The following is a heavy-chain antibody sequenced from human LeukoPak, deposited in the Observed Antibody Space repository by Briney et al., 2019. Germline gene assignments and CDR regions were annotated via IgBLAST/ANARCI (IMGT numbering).Heavy chain of an antibody. CDR3: ARGPAATPYDAFDI. V-gene: IGHV4-30-4*01. CDR1: GGSISSGDYY. CDR2: IYYSGST. J-gene: IGHJ3*02. Sequence: KPSETLSLTCTVYGGSISSGDYYWSWIRQPPGKGLEWIGYIYYSGSTYYNPSLKSRVTISVDTSKNQFSLKLSSVTAADTAVYYCARGPAATPYDAFDIWGQGTMVTVSS. D-gene: IGHD2-15*01.